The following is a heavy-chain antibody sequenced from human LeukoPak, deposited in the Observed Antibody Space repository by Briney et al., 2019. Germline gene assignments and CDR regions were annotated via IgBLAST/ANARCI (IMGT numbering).Heavy chain of an antibody. CDR3: ARAAADGIGNAYFDY. V-gene: IGHV1-18*01. CDR1: GYTFTCYG. J-gene: IGHJ4*02. D-gene: IGHD6-13*01. CDR2: ISAYNGNT. Sequence: GASVKVSCKASGYTFTCYGVSWVGQAPGQGLEWMGWISAYNGNTNYAQKLQSRVTMTTDTSTSTAYMELRSLRFADTAVYYCARAAADGIGNAYFDYWGQGTLVTVSS.